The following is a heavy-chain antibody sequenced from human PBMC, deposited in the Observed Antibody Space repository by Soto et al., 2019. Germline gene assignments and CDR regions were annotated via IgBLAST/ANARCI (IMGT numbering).Heavy chain of an antibody. CDR3: ARHIAVSGTRGFDF. CDR1: GGSISTNW. J-gene: IGHJ4*02. Sequence: QVQLQESGPGLMKPSGTLSLTCAVSGGSISTNWWSWVRQPPGKGLEWNGAIYHSGSTNYNPSLKNRVTMSVDKSQNHLSLNLNSVTSADTAVYYCARHIAVSGTRGFDFWGQGTLVTVSS. D-gene: IGHD6-19*01. CDR2: IYHSGST. V-gene: IGHV4-4*02.